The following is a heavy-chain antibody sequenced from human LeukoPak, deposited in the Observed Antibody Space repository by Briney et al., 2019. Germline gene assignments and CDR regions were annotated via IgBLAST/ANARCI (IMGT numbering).Heavy chain of an antibody. Sequence: GGSLRLSCAASGFTFSSYWMSWVRQAPGKGLEWVSSISSRSSYIYYADSVKGRFTISRDNGKNSLFLQMNSLRAEDTAVYYCARGPYYFDYWGQGTLVTVSS. CDR3: ARGPYYFDY. J-gene: IGHJ4*02. CDR1: GFTFSSYW. V-gene: IGHV3-21*01. CDR2: ISSRSSYI.